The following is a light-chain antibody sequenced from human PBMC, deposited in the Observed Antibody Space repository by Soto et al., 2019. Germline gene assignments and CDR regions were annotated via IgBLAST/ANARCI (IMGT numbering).Light chain of an antibody. CDR2: GAS. CDR3: QQYNNWPRT. J-gene: IGKJ1*01. V-gene: IGKV3-15*01. Sequence: EIVMTQSPPTLSVSPGERATLSCRASQSVRSNLAWYQQKPGQAPRLLIYGASTRASGIPGRFSGSGSGTEFTLTISSLQSEDFAVYYCQQYNNWPRTFGQGTKVEIK. CDR1: QSVRSN.